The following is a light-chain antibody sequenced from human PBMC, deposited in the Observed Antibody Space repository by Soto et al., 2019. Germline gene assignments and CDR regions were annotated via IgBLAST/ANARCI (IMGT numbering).Light chain of an antibody. CDR3: QQYNSYSGT. J-gene: IGKJ1*01. Sequence: QLTQSPSSLSASVGDRVTITCRASQSISSYLAWYQQKPGKAPTLLIYNASTLKTGVPSRFSGSGSGTEFTLTISSLQPDDFAAYYCQQYNSYSGTFGQGTKVDIK. V-gene: IGKV1-5*03. CDR1: QSISSY. CDR2: NAS.